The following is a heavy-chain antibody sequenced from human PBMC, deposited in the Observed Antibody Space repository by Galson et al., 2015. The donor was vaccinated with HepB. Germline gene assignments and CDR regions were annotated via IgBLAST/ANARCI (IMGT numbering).Heavy chain of an antibody. D-gene: IGHD3-10*01. V-gene: IGHV3-21*01. CDR1: GFNFRAYS. CDR2: IAATSSYI. CDR3: ARPYGSGSYCNPSYFFGLDV. Sequence: SLRLSCAASGFNFRAYSMTWVRQAPGKGLEWVSSIAATSSYINYLDSVKGRFTISRDNAKNSLYLQMNSLRAEDTAVYFCARPYGSGSYCNPSYFFGLDVWGQGPTVTVSS. J-gene: IGHJ6*02.